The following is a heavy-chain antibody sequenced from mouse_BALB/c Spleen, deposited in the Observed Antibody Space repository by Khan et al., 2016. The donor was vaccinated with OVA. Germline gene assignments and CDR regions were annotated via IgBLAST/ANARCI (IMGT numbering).Heavy chain of an antibody. CDR2: INTHSGVP. CDR1: GYTFTTAG. J-gene: IGHJ4*01. V-gene: IGHV9-4*02. Sequence: QIQLVQSGPELKKPGETVRISCKASGYTFTTAGIQWVQKMPGKGLKWIGWINTHSGVPKYAEDFKGRFAFSLEISVNTAYLQITNLKNEDTATYCCARGGAADYRSDGGAMEYWGQGTSVTVSS. D-gene: IGHD2-12*01. CDR3: ARGGAADYRSDGGAMEY.